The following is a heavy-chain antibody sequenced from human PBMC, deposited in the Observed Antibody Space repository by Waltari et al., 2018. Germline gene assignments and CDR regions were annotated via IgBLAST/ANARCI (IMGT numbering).Heavy chain of an antibody. CDR1: GGSISSYY. Sequence: QVQLQESGPGLVKPSETLSLTCTVSGGSISSYYWSWIRQPPGKGLEWIGYIYYSGSTNYNPSLKSRVTISVDTSKNQFSLKLSSLRSEDTAVYYCARDYEYSYGRSGGDYFDYWGQGTLVTVSS. D-gene: IGHD5-18*01. J-gene: IGHJ4*02. CDR3: ARDYEYSYGRSGGDYFDY. CDR2: IYYSGST. V-gene: IGHV4-59*01.